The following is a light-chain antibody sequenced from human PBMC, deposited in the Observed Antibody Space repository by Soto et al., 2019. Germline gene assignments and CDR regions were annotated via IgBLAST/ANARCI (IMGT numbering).Light chain of an antibody. CDR1: SSDVGAYDF. Sequence: QSALAQPASVSGSPGQSITISCTGTSSDVGAYDFVSWYQQHPDKAPKLMIYEVSNRPSGVSYRFSGSKSVNTATLTISVLQAEDEADYYCSSYTTSSTRVFGTGTKVTVL. CDR3: SSYTTSSTRV. J-gene: IGLJ1*01. V-gene: IGLV2-14*03. CDR2: EVS.